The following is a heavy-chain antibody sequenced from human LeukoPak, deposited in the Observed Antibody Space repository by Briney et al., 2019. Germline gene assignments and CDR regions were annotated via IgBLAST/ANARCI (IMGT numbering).Heavy chain of an antibody. CDR1: GYTFTDYY. V-gene: IGHV1-2*06. J-gene: IGHJ4*02. CDR3: ARTKYYDSSGHFDY. CDR2: ISPNSGGT. Sequence: ASVKVSCKASGYTFTDYYMHWVRQAPGQGLEWMGRISPNSGGTNYAQKFQGRVTMTSDTSISTAYMELSILTSDDTAVYYCARTKYYDSSGHFDYWGQGTLVTVSS. D-gene: IGHD3-22*01.